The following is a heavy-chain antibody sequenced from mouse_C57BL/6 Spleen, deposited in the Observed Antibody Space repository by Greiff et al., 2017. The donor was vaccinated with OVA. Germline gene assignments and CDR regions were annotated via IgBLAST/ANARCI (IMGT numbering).Heavy chain of an antibody. CDR3: TRGRQEGFAY. J-gene: IGHJ3*01. D-gene: IGHD6-1*01. CDR1: GYTFTDYE. V-gene: IGHV1-15*01. Sequence: QVQLQQSGAELVRPGASVTLSCTASGYTFTDYEMHWVKQTPVHGLEWIGAIDPETGGTAYNQKFKGKAILTADKSSSTAYMELRSLTSEDSAVYYCTRGRQEGFAYWGQGTLVTVSA. CDR2: IDPETGGT.